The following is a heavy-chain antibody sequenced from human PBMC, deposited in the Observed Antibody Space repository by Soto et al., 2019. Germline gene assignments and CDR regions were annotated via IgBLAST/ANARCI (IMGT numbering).Heavy chain of an antibody. V-gene: IGHV4-59*01. J-gene: IGHJ6*03. D-gene: IGHD6-25*01. CDR2: IYYSGST. Sequence: SETLSLTCTVSGGSISSYYWSWIRQPPGKGLEWIGYIYYSGSTNYNPSLKSRVSISVDTSKNQFSMKLSSVTAADTAVYYCARDADPSGSYYYYMDFWGEGTTVTVSS. CDR1: GGSISSYY. CDR3: ARDADPSGSYYYYMDF.